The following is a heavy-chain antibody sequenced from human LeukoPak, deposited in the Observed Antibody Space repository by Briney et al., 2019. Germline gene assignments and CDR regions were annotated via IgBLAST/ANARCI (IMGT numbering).Heavy chain of an antibody. J-gene: IGHJ4*02. V-gene: IGHV3-7*03. CDR2: IKQDGSEK. CDR3: AKHGGSGWYQPFDY. CDR1: GFTFSSYW. D-gene: IGHD6-19*01. Sequence: GGSLRLSCTASGFTFSSYWMSWVRQAPGKGLEWVANIKQDGSEKYYVDSVKGRFTISRDNAKNSLSQQISSLRAEDTAVYYCAKHGGSGWYQPFDYWGQGILVIVSS.